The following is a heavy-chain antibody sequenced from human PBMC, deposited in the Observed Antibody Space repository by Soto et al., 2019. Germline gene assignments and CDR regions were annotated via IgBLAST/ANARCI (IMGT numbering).Heavy chain of an antibody. D-gene: IGHD4-17*01. V-gene: IGHV3-30-3*01. CDR2: ISYDGSNT. J-gene: IGHJ4*02. CDR3: ARRPVTYYFDY. Sequence: LRLSCAASGFTFSNYAMHWVRQAPGKGLEWVAVISYDGSNTYYANSVKGRLTISRDNSKSTLYLQMDSLRAEDTAVYYCARRPVTYYFDYWGQGTLVTVSS. CDR1: GFTFSNYA.